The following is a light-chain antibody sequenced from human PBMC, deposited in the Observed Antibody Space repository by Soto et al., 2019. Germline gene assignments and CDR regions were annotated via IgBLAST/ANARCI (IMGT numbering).Light chain of an antibody. V-gene: IGLV1-40*01. CDR1: SSNIGAGYD. Sequence: QSVLTQPPSVSGAPGQRVTISCTGSSSNIGAGYDVHWYQQLPGTAPKVLIYGNNNRPSGVPDRFSGSKSDTSASLAITGLQAEDEADYYCQSYDSSLSDSIFGGGTKLTVL. J-gene: IGLJ2*01. CDR2: GNN. CDR3: QSYDSSLSDSI.